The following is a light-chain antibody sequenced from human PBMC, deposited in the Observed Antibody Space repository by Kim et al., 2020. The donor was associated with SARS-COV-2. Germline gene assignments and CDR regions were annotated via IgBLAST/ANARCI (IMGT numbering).Light chain of an antibody. V-gene: IGKV3-20*01. Sequence: LAPGERASLSCRASQSVTSNYLAWYQQKPGQAPRVLIYGASNRATGIPDRCSGSGSGTDFTLTISRLEPEDFAVYYCQQSETSRTFGQGTKVDIK. CDR2: GAS. CDR3: QQSETSRT. CDR1: QSVTSNY. J-gene: IGKJ1*01.